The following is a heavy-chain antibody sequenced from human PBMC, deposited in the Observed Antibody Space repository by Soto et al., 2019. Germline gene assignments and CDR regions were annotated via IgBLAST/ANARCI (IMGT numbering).Heavy chain of an antibody. CDR3: ARWGVAMDV. Sequence: SETLSLTCSVSGGSVNSFYYWSWIRQPPGKGLEWLGYIYHTGSTNYQPSLKSRVTISLDTSKNQFSLNLNSVTAADKAVYYCARWGVAMDVWGQGTKVTVSS. CDR2: IYHTGST. V-gene: IGHV4-61*01. CDR1: GGSVNSFYY. D-gene: IGHD3-16*01. J-gene: IGHJ6*02.